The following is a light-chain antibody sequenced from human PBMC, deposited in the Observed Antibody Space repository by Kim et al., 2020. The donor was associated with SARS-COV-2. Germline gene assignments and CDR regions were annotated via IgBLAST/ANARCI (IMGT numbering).Light chain of an antibody. CDR3: SSYAGSKNYV. CDR2: EVS. J-gene: IGLJ1*01. V-gene: IGLV2-8*01. CDR1: SNDVGGYNY. Sequence: QSALTQPPSASGSPGQSVTISCTGTSNDVGGYNYVSWYQHHPGKAPKLMIYEVSKRPSGVPDRFSGSKSGNTASLTVSGLQAEDEADYYCSSYAGSKNYVFGTGTKVTVL.